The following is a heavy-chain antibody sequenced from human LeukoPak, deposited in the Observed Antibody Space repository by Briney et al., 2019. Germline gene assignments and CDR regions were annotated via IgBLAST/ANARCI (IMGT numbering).Heavy chain of an antibody. V-gene: IGHV3-48*03. D-gene: IGHD6-19*01. Sequence: GGSLRLSCAASGFTFSSYEMNWVRQAPGKGLEWVSYISSSGSTIYYADSVKGRFTISRDNAKNSLYLQMNSLRAEDTAAYYCARVGGSSGWYHRPGGPYELDYWGQGTLVTVSS. J-gene: IGHJ4*02. CDR1: GFTFSSYE. CDR3: ARVGGSSGWYHRPGGPYELDY. CDR2: ISSSGSTI.